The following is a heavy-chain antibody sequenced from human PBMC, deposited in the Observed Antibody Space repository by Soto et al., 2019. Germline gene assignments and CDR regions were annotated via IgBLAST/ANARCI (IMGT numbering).Heavy chain of an antibody. CDR2: IIPIFGTA. CDR3: ARGGEGWKGIAVAVYYYYGMDV. V-gene: IGHV1-69*13. J-gene: IGHJ6*02. D-gene: IGHD6-19*01. CDR1: GGTFSSYA. Sequence: SVKVSCKASGGTFSSYAISWVRQAPGQGLGWMGGIIPIFGTANYAQKFQGRVTITADESTSTAYMELSSLRSEDTAVYYCARGGEGWKGIAVAVYYYYGMDVWGQGTTVTVSS.